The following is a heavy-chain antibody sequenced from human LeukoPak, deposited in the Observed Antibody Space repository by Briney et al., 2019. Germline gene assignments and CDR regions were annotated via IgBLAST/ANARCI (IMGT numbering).Heavy chain of an antibody. CDR1: GYTFTSYG. D-gene: IGHD7-27*01. CDR3: ARGPPNWGYDY. CDR2: MSPNSGDT. Sequence: ASVKVSCKASGYTFTSYGISWVRQAPGQRPEWMGWMSPNSGDTGYAQKFQDRVTMTRNTSISAAYMELSSLRSDDTAVYYCARGPPNWGYDYWGPGTLVTVSS. V-gene: IGHV1-8*02. J-gene: IGHJ4*02.